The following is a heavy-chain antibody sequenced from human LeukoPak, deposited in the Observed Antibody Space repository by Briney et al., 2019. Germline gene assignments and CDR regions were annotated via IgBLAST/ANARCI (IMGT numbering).Heavy chain of an antibody. V-gene: IGHV4-34*01. CDR3: ARGRIAARPLNWFDP. D-gene: IGHD6-6*01. CDR1: GGSSSGYY. CDR2: INHSGST. J-gene: IGHJ5*02. Sequence: SETLSLTCAVYGGSSSGYYWSWIRQPPGKGLEWIGEINHSGSTNYNPSLKSRVTISVDTSKNQFSLKLSSVTAADTAVYYCARGRIAARPLNWFDPWGQGTLVTVSS.